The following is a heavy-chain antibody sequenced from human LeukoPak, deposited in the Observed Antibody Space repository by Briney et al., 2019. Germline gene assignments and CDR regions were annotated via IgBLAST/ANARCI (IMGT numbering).Heavy chain of an antibody. CDR3: AREWGLESIGYYYAY. V-gene: IGHV1-69*01. CDR1: GGTFSRFT. Sequence: SVKVSCKAYGGTFSRFTIGWVRQAPGQGFEWMGGITPIFGTANFAQKFQGRVSITADGSTSTAFMELSSLRSEDTAVYYCAREWGLESIGYYYAYWGQGTLVTVSS. D-gene: IGHD3-22*01. J-gene: IGHJ4*02. CDR2: ITPIFGTA.